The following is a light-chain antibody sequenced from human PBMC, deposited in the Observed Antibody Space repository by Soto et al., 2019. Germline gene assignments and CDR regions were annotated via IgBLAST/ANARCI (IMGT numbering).Light chain of an antibody. V-gene: IGLV1-47*01. CDR1: SSNIGSFY. J-gene: IGLJ2*01. Sequence: QSVLTQPPSASGTPGQRVTISCSGSSSNIGSFYVYWYQQFTGTAPKLLIYRNDQRPSGVPDRFSGSKSGTSASLAISGLRSEDEADYYCAAWDDSLSVVFGGGTQLTVL. CDR3: AAWDDSLSVV. CDR2: RND.